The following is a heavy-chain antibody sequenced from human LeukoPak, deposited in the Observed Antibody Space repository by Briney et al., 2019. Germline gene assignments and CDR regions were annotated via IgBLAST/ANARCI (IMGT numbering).Heavy chain of an antibody. Sequence: AGGSLRLSRAASGFTVSSNYMSWVRQAPGKGLEWLSVIYSGGSTYYADSVKGRFTISRDNSKNTLYLQMNSLRAEDTAVYYCAREFYGIAAAGSLNYYYMDVWGKGTTVTISS. D-gene: IGHD6-13*01. CDR1: GFTVSSNY. CDR2: IYSGGST. J-gene: IGHJ6*03. CDR3: AREFYGIAAAGSLNYYYMDV. V-gene: IGHV3-66*01.